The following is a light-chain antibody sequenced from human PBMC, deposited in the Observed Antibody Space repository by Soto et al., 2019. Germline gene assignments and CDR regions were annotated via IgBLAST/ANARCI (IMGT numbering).Light chain of an antibody. CDR3: QQSYLTPIT. V-gene: IGKV1-39*01. CDR1: QSISSY. Sequence: DIQMTQSPSSLSASVGDRVTITCRARQSISSYLNWYQQKPGKAPKLLIHAASSLKSEVPSRFSGSGSATDFTLTISSLQPEDFATYYCQQSYLTPITFGQGTRLEI. CDR2: AAS. J-gene: IGKJ5*01.